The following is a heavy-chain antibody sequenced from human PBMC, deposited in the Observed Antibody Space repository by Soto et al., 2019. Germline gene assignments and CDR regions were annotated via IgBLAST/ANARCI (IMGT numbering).Heavy chain of an antibody. CDR3: ARGSSIAGLYYGMDV. CDR2: NYYSGIT. CDR1: GGSIRSGGYY. J-gene: IGHJ6*02. V-gene: IGHV4-31*03. D-gene: IGHD6-6*01. Sequence: QVQLQESGPGLVKPSQTLSLACTVSGGSIRSGGYYWTWIRQHPGKVLEWIGYNYYSGITYYNPSLKSRVTISLDTSKYQFSLKLSSVTAADTAVYYCARGSSIAGLYYGMDVWGQGTTVTVSS.